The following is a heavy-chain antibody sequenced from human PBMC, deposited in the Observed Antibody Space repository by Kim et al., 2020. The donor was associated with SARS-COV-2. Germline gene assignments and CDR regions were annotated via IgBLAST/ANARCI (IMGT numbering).Heavy chain of an antibody. CDR2: ISYDGSNK. J-gene: IGHJ3*02. V-gene: IGHV3-30*04. CDR1: GFTFSSYA. D-gene: IGHD2-21*02. Sequence: GGSLRLSCAASGFTFSSYAMHWVRQAPGKGLEWVAVISYDGSNKYYADSVKGRFTISRDNSKNTLYLQMNSLRAEDTAVYYCARGIRGVKSGIVVVTAIKAFDIWGQGTMVTVSS. CDR3: ARGIRGVKSGIVVVTAIKAFDI.